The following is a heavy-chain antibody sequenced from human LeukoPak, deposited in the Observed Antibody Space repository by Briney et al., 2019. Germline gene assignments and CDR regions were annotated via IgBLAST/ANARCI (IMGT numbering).Heavy chain of an antibody. J-gene: IGHJ4*02. CDR3: ARHLGTAMVSPLGY. CDR2: IYPGDSDT. CDR1: GYSFTSYW. V-gene: IGHV5-51*01. Sequence: RPGESLPVSCKGSGYSFTSYWIGWVRLMPGKGLEWMGIIYPGDSDTRYSPSFQDQVPFSADKSISTAYLQWSSLKASDTAMYYCARHLGTAMVSPLGYWGQGTLVTVSS. D-gene: IGHD5-18*01.